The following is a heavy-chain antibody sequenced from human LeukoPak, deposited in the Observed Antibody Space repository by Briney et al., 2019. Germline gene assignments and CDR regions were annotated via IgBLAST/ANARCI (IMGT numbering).Heavy chain of an antibody. J-gene: IGHJ6*04. CDR2: IYTSGST. D-gene: IGHD3-3*01. CDR1: GGSISSGSYY. Sequence: SETLSLTCTVSGGSISSGSYYWSWIRQPAGKGLEWIGRIYTSGSTNYNPSLKSRVTISVDTSKNQFSLKLSSVTAADTAVYYWAKVPEKFFGPLRDVWGKGTRVTVSS. V-gene: IGHV4-61*02. CDR3: AKVPEKFFGPLRDV.